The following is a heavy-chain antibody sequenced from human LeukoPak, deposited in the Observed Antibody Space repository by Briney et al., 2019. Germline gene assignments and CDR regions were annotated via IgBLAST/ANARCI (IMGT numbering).Heavy chain of an antibody. CDR1: GFTFSSYE. J-gene: IGHJ5*02. V-gene: IGHV3-48*03. Sequence: LSGGSLRLSCAASGFTFSSYEMNWVRQAPGKGLEWVSYISSSGSTIYYADSVKGRFTISRDNAKNSLYLQMNSLRAEDTAVYYCARDNSVRDEAWWFNPWGQGTLVTVSS. D-gene: IGHD5-24*01. CDR3: ARDNSVRDEAWWFNP. CDR2: ISSSGSTI.